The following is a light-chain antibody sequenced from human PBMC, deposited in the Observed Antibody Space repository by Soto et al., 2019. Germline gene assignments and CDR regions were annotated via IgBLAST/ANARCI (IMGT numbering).Light chain of an antibody. J-gene: IGKJ4*01. CDR1: QSVSYN. V-gene: IGKV3D-15*01. CDR3: QQYNNWTLT. CDR2: DAS. Sequence: ETRMTHSPATLSVSPGDRATLSCSASQSVSYNLAWYQQKPGQAPRLLIYDASTRATGIPARFSGSASGTEFTLTISSLLSEDFAVYYCQQYNNWTLTYGGGTKV.